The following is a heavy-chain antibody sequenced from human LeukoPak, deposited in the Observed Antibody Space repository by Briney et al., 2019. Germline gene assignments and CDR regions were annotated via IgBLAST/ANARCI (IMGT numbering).Heavy chain of an antibody. V-gene: IGHV3-21*01. Sequence: PGGSLRLSCAASGFTFSSYSMNWVRQAPGKGLEWVSSISSSSSYIYYADSVKGRFTISRDNAKNTLYLQVNNLRAEDTAVYYCARPKGSSGWNRLGFDYWGQGTLVTVSS. J-gene: IGHJ4*02. CDR1: GFTFSSYS. CDR2: ISSSSSYI. D-gene: IGHD6-19*01. CDR3: ARPKGSSGWNRLGFDY.